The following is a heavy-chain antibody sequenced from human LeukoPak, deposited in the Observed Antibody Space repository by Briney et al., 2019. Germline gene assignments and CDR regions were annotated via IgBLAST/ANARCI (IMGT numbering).Heavy chain of an antibody. Sequence: NPSETLSLTCAVYGGSFSGYYWSWIRQPPGKGLECIGEINHSGSTNYNPSLKSRVTISVDTSKNQFSLKLSSVTAADTAVYYCARGGFQANWFDPSGQGTLVTVSS. CDR2: INHSGST. V-gene: IGHV4-34*01. CDR3: ARGGFQANWFDP. D-gene: IGHD2/OR15-2a*01. CDR1: GGSFSGYY. J-gene: IGHJ5*02.